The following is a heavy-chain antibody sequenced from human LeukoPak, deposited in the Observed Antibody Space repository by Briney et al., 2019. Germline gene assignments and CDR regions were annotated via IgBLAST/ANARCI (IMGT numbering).Heavy chain of an antibody. CDR1: GGSISSYY. D-gene: IGHD6-13*01. CDR3: ARGPGIAAAGTIDY. CDR2: IYYSGST. Sequence: SETPSLTCTVSGGSISSYYWSWIRQPPGKGLEWIGYIYYSGSTNYNPSLKSRVTISVDTSKNQFSLKLSSVTAADTAVYYCARGPGIAAAGTIDYWGQGTLVTVSS. J-gene: IGHJ4*02. V-gene: IGHV4-59*01.